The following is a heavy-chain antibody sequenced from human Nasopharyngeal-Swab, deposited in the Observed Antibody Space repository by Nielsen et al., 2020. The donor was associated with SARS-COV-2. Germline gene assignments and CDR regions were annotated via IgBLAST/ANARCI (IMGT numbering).Heavy chain of an antibody. CDR3: AREGYGDSSFYFDY. V-gene: IGHV3-48*03. CDR1: GFTFSSYE. Sequence: GESLKISCAASGFTFSSYEMNWVRQAPGKGLEWVSYIISSVNTLYYADSVKGRFTVSRDNAKNSLFLHLGSLRAEDTAVYYCAREGYGDSSFYFDYWGQGTLITVSS. D-gene: IGHD4-17*01. J-gene: IGHJ4*02. CDR2: IISSVNTL.